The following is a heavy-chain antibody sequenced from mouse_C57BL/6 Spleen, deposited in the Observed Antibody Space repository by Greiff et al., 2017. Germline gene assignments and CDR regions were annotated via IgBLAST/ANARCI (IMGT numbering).Heavy chain of an antibody. J-gene: IGHJ2*01. V-gene: IGHV5-9*01. CDR2: ISGGGGNT. D-gene: IGHD4-1*02. Sequence: EVQVVESGGGLVKPGGSLKLSCAASGFTFSSYTMSWVRQTPEKRLEWVATISGGGGNTYYPDSVKGRFTISRDNAKNTLYLQMSSLRSEDTALYYCAQLGFDYWGQGTTLTVSS. CDR1: GFTFSSYT. CDR3: AQLGFDY.